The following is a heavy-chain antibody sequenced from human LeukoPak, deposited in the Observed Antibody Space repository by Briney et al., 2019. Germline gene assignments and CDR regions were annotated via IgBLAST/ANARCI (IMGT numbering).Heavy chain of an antibody. D-gene: IGHD5-12*01. V-gene: IGHV4-31*03. J-gene: IGHJ4*02. Sequence: SQTLSLTCTVSGGSISSGGYYWSWIRQHPGKGLEWIGYIYYSGSTYYNPSLKSRVTISVDTSKNQFSLKLSSVTAADTAVYYCARGVGGGYDLGYWGQGTLVTVSS. CDR2: IYYSGST. CDR3: ARGVGGGYDLGY. CDR1: GGSISSGGYY.